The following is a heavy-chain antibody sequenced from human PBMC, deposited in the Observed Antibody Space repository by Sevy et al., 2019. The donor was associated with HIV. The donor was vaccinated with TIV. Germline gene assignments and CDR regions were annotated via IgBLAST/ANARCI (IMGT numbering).Heavy chain of an antibody. CDR1: GFTFSNYG. V-gene: IGHV3-30*02. Sequence: GGSLRLSCAASGFTFSNYGMHWARQAPGKGLEWVAFIRYDGSNSYSADSVKGRFTISRDNSKNTLYLQINSLRAEDTAVYYCAKDYRIYCSRTSCLFDYWCQGTLVTVSS. CDR2: IRYDGSNS. J-gene: IGHJ4*02. CDR3: AKDYRIYCSRTSCLFDY. D-gene: IGHD2-2*01.